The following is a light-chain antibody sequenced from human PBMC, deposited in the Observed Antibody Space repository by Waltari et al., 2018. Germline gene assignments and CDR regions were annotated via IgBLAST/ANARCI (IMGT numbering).Light chain of an antibody. V-gene: IGLV3-25*03. CDR3: QSADSSGTYWE. J-gene: IGLJ3*02. CDR2: RDT. CDR1: ALPNQY. Sequence: SSELTQPPSVLVSPGQTARISCPRDALPNQYGYWYHQKPGQAPMLVIYRDTERPSGIPERFSGFSSGTTVTLTISGVQAEDEADYYCQSADSSGTYWEFGGGTKLTVL.